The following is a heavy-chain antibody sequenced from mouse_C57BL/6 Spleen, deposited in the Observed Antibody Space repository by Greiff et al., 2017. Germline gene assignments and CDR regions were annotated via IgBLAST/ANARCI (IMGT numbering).Heavy chain of an antibody. V-gene: IGHV1-62-2*01. CDR1: GYTFTEYT. J-gene: IGHJ4*01. D-gene: IGHD2-5*01. CDR3: ARHEADYYSNGVYAMDY. Sequence: QVQLQQSGAELVKPGASVKLSCKASGYTFTEYTIHWVKQRSGQGLEWIGWFYPGSGSIKYNEKFKDKATLTADKSSSTVYMELSRLTSEDSAVYFCARHEADYYSNGVYAMDYWGQGTSVTVSS. CDR2: FYPGSGSI.